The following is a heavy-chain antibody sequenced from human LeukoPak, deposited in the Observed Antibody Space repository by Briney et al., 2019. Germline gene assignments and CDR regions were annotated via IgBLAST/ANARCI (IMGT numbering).Heavy chain of an antibody. CDR3: AGEVGDSGYNDY. V-gene: IGHV4-59*13. J-gene: IGHJ4*02. D-gene: IGHD3-22*01. CDR1: GGSFRSYN. CDR2: IYYSGST. Sequence: SVTLSLTCTVSGGSFRSYNWNWIRQSPGGGLEWIGYIYYSGSTNYNPSLQSRVSISRDTSKNEISLTLRSVTAADTAVYYCAGEVGDSGYNDYWGQGTLVTVSS.